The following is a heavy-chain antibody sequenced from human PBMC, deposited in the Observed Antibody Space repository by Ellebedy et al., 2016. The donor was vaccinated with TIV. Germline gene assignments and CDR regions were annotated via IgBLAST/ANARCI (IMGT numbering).Heavy chain of an antibody. D-gene: IGHD1-26*01. Sequence: SVKVSCXASGFTFTSSAVQWVRQARGQRLEWIGWIVVGSGNTNYAQKFQERVTITRDMSTSTAYMELSSLRSEDTAVYYCAAVSGSPNYYYGMDVWGQGTTATVSS. CDR2: IVVGSGNT. V-gene: IGHV1-58*01. CDR3: AAVSGSPNYYYGMDV. J-gene: IGHJ6*02. CDR1: GFTFTSSA.